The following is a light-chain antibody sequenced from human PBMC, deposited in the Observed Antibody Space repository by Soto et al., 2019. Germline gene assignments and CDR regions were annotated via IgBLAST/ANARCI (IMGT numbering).Light chain of an antibody. CDR3: QQSYRTPT. Sequence: DIQMKQSPSSLSASVGDRVIITCRASQSIRIYLNWYQKKPGKAPKLLIYAASNLQSGVPSRFGGSGSGTDFTLTISSLQPEDFATYYCQQSYRTPTFGGGTKVDSK. CDR2: AAS. CDR1: QSIRIY. V-gene: IGKV1-39*01. J-gene: IGKJ4*01.